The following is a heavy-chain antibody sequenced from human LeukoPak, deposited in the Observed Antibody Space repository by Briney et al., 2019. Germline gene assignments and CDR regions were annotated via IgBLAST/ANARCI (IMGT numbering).Heavy chain of an antibody. CDR2: ISWNSGSI. J-gene: IGHJ4*02. V-gene: IGHV3-9*01. CDR1: GFTFDDYA. CDR3: AKDKAYGGNSDYFDY. Sequence: PGGSLRLSCAASGFTFDDYAMHWVRQAPGKGLEWVSGISWNSGSIGYADSVKGRFTISRDNAKNSLYLQMNSLRAEDTALYYCAKDKAYGGNSDYFDYWGQGTLVTVSS. D-gene: IGHD4-23*01.